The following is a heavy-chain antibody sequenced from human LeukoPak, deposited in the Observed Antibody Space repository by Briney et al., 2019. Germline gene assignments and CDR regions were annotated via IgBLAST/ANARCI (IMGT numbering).Heavy chain of an antibody. CDR1: GGSFSGYY. Sequence: SETLSLTCAVYGGSFSGYYWSWIRQPPGKGLKWIGEINHSGSTNYNPSLKSRVTISVDTSKNQFSLKLSSVTAADTAVYYCARGDYDYVWGSYRYLDYWGQGTLVTVSS. CDR3: ARGDYDYVWGSYRYLDY. D-gene: IGHD3-16*02. CDR2: INHSGST. J-gene: IGHJ4*02. V-gene: IGHV4-34*01.